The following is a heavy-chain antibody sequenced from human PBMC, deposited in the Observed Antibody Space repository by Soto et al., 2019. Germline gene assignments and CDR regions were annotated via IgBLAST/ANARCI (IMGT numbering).Heavy chain of an antibody. D-gene: IGHD2-15*01. CDR3: ARGGPHCSGGSCWWIHVNYMDV. CDR2: INHSGST. V-gene: IGHV4-34*01. Sequence: SETLSLTCAVYGGSFSGYYWSWIRQPPGKGLEWIGEINHSGSTNYNPSLKSRVTISVDTSKNQFSLKLSSVTAADTAVYYCARGGPHCSGGSCWWIHVNYMDVWGKGTTVTVSS. CDR1: GGSFSGYY. J-gene: IGHJ6*03.